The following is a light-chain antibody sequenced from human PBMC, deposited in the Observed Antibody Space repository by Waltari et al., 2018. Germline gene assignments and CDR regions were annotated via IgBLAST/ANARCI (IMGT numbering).Light chain of an antibody. J-gene: IGKJ2*01. CDR2: WAS. CDR3: QQYYSVPYT. CDR1: QSLLYSSNNKDY. Sequence: DIVMTQSPDSLALSLGERATIHCESSQSLLYSSNNKDYLAWFQQKPGQPPKLLISWASTRESGVPDRFSGSGSGTDFTLTISSLQAEDVALYFCQQYYSVPYTFGQGTKLEIK. V-gene: IGKV4-1*01.